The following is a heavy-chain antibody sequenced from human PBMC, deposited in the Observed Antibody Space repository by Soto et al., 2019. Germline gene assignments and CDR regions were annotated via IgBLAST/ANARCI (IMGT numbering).Heavy chain of an antibody. CDR3: ARRYCSSTSCYYYYGMDV. Sequence: ASVKVSCKASGGTFSSYAISWVRQAPGQGLEWMGGIIPIFGTANYAQKFQGRVTITADESTSTAYMELSSLRSEDTAVYYCARRYCSSTSCYYYYGMDVWGQGTTVTVSS. D-gene: IGHD2-2*01. CDR1: GGTFSSYA. V-gene: IGHV1-69*13. J-gene: IGHJ6*02. CDR2: IIPIFGTA.